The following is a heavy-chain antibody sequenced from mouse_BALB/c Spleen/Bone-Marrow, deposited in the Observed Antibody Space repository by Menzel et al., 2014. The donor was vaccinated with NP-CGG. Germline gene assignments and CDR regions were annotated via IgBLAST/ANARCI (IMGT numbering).Heavy chain of an antibody. D-gene: IGHD2-14*01. CDR1: GFTFNYYY. J-gene: IGHJ3*01. CDR2: ISDGGDYT. CDR3: ARDCEYRYGWFVC. Sequence: EVMLVESGGGLVKPGGSLKLSCTASGFTFNYYYMYWVRQTPEKRLEWVATISDGGDYTYYLDRVKGRFPTSRDNKKNNQYLQMSNLKSEDTDMYYCARDCEYRYGWFVCWGQGTLVTGSA. V-gene: IGHV5-4*02.